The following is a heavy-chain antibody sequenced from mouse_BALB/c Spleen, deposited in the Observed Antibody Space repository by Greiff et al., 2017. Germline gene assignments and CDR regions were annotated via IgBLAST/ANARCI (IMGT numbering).Heavy chain of an antibody. CDR1: GYTFTSYW. J-gene: IGHJ3*01. D-gene: IGHD1-1*01. V-gene: IGHV1-87*01. Sequence: QVQLKQSGAELARPGASVKLSCKASGYTFTSYWMQWVKQRPGQGLEWIGAIYPGDGDTRYTQKFKSKATLTVDKSSSTAYMQLSSLTSEDSAVYYCTRFYGSSLAWFAYWGQGTLVTVSA. CDR2: IYPGDGDT. CDR3: TRFYGSSLAWFAY.